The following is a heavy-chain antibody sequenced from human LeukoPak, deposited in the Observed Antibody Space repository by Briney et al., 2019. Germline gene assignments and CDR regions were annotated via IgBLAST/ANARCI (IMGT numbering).Heavy chain of an antibody. Sequence: GGSLRLSCAASGFTFRSYGMHWVRQAPGKGLEWVALITYDDFYKYYGDSVKGRFTISRDNSKDTLYLQMNSLRPEDTAVYYCAKDRISMVRSSDIDNWGQGTPVTVSS. J-gene: IGHJ4*02. CDR1: GFTFRSYG. CDR2: ITYDDFYK. D-gene: IGHD3-10*01. CDR3: AKDRISMVRSSDIDN. V-gene: IGHV3-30*18.